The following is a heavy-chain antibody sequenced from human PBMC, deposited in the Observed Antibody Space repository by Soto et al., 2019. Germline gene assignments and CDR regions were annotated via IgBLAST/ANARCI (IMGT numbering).Heavy chain of an antibody. V-gene: IGHV3-23*01. CDR3: EKDGLLRSSDY. D-gene: IGHD6-13*01. CDR1: GFTFSSYA. Sequence: GGSLRLSCAASGFTFSSYAMSRVRQAPGKGLEWVSAISGSGGSTYYADSVKGRFTISRDNSKNTLYLQMNSLRAEDTAVYYCEKDGLLRSSDYWGQGTLVTVSS. J-gene: IGHJ4*02. CDR2: ISGSGGST.